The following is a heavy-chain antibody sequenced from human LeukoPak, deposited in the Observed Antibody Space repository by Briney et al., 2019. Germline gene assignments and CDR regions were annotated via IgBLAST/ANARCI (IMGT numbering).Heavy chain of an antibody. CDR3: ATIPTSAYYYYYMDV. D-gene: IGHD2-21*01. V-gene: IGHV3-9*01. CDR2: ISWNSGSI. Sequence: GRSLRLSCAASGFTFDDYAMPWVRQAPGKGLEWVSGISWNSGSIGYADSVKGRFTISRDNAKNSLYLQMNSLRAEDTALYYCATIPTSAYYYYYMDVWGKGTTVTVSS. CDR1: GFTFDDYA. J-gene: IGHJ6*03.